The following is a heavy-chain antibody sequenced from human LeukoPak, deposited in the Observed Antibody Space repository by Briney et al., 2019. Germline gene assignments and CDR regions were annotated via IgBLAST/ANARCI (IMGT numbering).Heavy chain of an antibody. CDR1: GFTFSSYG. V-gene: IGHV3-33*01. J-gene: IGHJ6*02. Sequence: GGSLRLSCAASGFTFSSYGMHWVRQAPGKGLEWVAVIWYDGSNKYYADSVKGRFTISRDNSKNTLYLQMNSLRAEDTAVYYCARDESGSYYGAEDYYYYGMDVWGQGTTVTVSS. CDR2: IWYDGSNK. CDR3: ARDESGSYYGAEDYYYYGMDV. D-gene: IGHD1-26*01.